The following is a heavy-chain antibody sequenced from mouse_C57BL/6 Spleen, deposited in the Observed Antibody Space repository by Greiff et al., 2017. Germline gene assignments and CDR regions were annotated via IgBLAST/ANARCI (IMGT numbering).Heavy chain of an antibody. CDR1: GYSITSGYY. J-gene: IGHJ1*03. D-gene: IGHD1-1*01. Sequence: DVKLQESGPGLVKPSQSLSLTCSVTGYSITSGYYWNWIRQFPGNKLEWMGYISYDGSNNYNPSLKNRISITRDTSKNQFFLKLNSVTTEDTATYYCARRDYYGSPRGYFDVWGTGTTVTVSS. CDR3: ARRDYYGSPRGYFDV. CDR2: ISYDGSN. V-gene: IGHV3-6*01.